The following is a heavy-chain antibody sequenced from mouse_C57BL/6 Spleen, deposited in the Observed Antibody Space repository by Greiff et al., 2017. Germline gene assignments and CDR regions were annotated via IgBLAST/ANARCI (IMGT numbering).Heavy chain of an antibody. Sequence: QVQLQQPGAGLVKPGASVKMSCMASGYTFTSYWITWVKQRPGQGLEWIGDIYLGSGSTNYNEKFKSKATLTVDTSASTAYMQLSSLTSEDSAVFYWAREGLTGTFDYGGQGTTLTVSS. D-gene: IGHD4-1*01. CDR3: AREGLTGTFDY. CDR1: GYTFTSYW. V-gene: IGHV1-55*01. J-gene: IGHJ2*01. CDR2: IYLGSGST.